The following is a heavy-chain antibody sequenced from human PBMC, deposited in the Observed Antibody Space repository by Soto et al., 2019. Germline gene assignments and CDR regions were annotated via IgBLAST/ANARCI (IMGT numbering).Heavy chain of an antibody. CDR1: GYTFTGYY. J-gene: IGHJ4*02. Sequence: QVQLVQSGAEVKKPGASVKVSCKASGYTFTGYYMHWVRQAPGQGLEWMGWINPNSGGTNYAQKFQGWVTMTRDTSISTAYMELSRLRSDDTAGYYGARGESGGYGGLDYWGQGTLVTVSS. CDR3: ARGESGGYGGLDY. V-gene: IGHV1-2*04. CDR2: INPNSGGT. D-gene: IGHD6-19*01.